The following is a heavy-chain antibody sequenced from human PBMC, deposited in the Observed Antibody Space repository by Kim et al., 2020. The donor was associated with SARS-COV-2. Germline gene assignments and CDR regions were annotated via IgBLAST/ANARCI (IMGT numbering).Heavy chain of an antibody. Sequence: SETLSLTCTVSGGSISSSSYYWGWIRQPPGKGLEWIGSIYYSGSTYYNPSLKSRVTISVDTSKNQFSLKLSSVTAADTAVYYCARSRSYYDSSGYYSYDYWGQGTLVTVSS. CDR2: IYYSGST. V-gene: IGHV4-39*01. CDR1: GGSISSSSYY. CDR3: ARSRSYYDSSGYYSYDY. J-gene: IGHJ4*02. D-gene: IGHD3-22*01.